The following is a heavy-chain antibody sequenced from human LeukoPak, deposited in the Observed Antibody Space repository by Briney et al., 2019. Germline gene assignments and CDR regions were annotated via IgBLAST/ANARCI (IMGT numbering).Heavy chain of an antibody. J-gene: IGHJ1*01. V-gene: IGHV4-34*01. CDR3: ARRRGLGSSTGYFQH. Sequence: SETLSLTCAVYGGSFSGYYWSWIRQPPGKGLEWIGEINHSGSTNYNPSLKSRVTISVDTSKNQFSLKLSSATAADTAVYYCARRRGLGSSTGYFQHWGQGTLVTVSS. CDR1: GGSFSGYY. D-gene: IGHD6-6*01. CDR2: INHSGST.